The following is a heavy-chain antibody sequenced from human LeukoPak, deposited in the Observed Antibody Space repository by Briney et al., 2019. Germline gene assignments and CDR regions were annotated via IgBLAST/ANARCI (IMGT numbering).Heavy chain of an antibody. CDR3: TNTFDY. Sequence: GGSLRLSCAVSGFTVSANYMSWVRQAPEKGMEWISGIYRGGATYYTDSVKGRFTISRDNSKNTLYLQMNSLRGKDTAVYYCTNTFDYWGQGTLVTVSS. CDR2: IYRGGAT. CDR1: GFTVSANY. J-gene: IGHJ4*02. V-gene: IGHV3-66*02.